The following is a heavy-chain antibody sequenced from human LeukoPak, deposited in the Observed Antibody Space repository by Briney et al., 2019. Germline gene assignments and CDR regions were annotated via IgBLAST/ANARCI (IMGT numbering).Heavy chain of an antibody. V-gene: IGHV3-30*02. CDR1: GFTFSSYG. CDR2: IRYDGSNK. J-gene: IGHJ4*02. CDR3: AKEMGFKIREVMLGFFDY. D-gene: IGHD3-10*01. Sequence: GGSLRLSCAASGFTFSSYGMHWVRQAPGKGLEWVAFIRYDGSNKYYADSVKGRFTISRDNAKNSLYLQMNSLRAEDTAVYYCAKEMGFKIREVMLGFFDYWGQGTLVTVSS.